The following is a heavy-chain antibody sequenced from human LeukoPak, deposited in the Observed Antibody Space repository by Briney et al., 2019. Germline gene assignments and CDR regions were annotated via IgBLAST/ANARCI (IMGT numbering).Heavy chain of an antibody. Sequence: GESLRISCKGSGCSFPTYWIAWVRQMPGKGLEWMGIIYPDESNIRYSPSFQGQVTISADKSISTAYLQWSSLKASDTAMYYCARPPSRGYSSSFEYWGQGTLVTVSS. CDR3: ARPPSRGYSSSFEY. CDR2: IYPDESNI. CDR1: GCSFPTYW. V-gene: IGHV5-51*01. D-gene: IGHD2-2*03. J-gene: IGHJ4*02.